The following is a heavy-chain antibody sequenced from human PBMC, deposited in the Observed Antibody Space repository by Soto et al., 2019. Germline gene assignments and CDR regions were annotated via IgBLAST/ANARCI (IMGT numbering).Heavy chain of an antibody. V-gene: IGHV4-31*03. CDR3: ARDINIEYSSPTAGSGYYYGMDV. CDR1: GGSISSGGYY. CDR2: IYYSGST. D-gene: IGHD6-6*01. J-gene: IGHJ6*02. Sequence: SETLSLTCTVSGGSISSGGYYWSWIRQHPGKGLEWIGYIYYSGSTYYNPSLKSRVTISVDTSKNQFSLKLSSVTAADTAVYYCARDINIEYSSPTAGSGYYYGMDVWGQGTTVTVSS.